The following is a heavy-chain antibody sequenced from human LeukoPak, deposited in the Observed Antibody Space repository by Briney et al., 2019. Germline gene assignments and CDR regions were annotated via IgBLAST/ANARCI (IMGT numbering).Heavy chain of an antibody. CDR2: ISGSGAAT. J-gene: IGHJ5*02. D-gene: IGHD2-15*01. CDR3: AKKVLTAVGATWFDP. Sequence: GGSLRLSCAASGFTFSSYAMSWVRQAPGKGLEWVSAISGSGAATYYADSVKGRFTISRDNSENTLYLQMNSLRAEDTAIYFCAKKVLTAVGATWFDPWGQGTLVTVSS. V-gene: IGHV3-23*01. CDR1: GFTFSSYA.